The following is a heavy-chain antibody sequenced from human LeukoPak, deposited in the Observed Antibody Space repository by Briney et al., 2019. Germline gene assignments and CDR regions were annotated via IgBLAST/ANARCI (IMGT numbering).Heavy chain of an antibody. V-gene: IGHV3-30*18. CDR2: ISYDGSNK. Sequence: PGGSLRLSCAASGFTFSSYGMHWVRQAPGKGLDWVAVISYDGSNKYYADSVKGRFTISRDNSKNTLYLQMNSLRADDTAVYYCAKDPYSSPYYGPGYLGQGTLVTVSS. J-gene: IGHJ4*02. CDR1: GFTFSSYG. CDR3: AKDPYSSPYYGPGY. D-gene: IGHD6-19*01.